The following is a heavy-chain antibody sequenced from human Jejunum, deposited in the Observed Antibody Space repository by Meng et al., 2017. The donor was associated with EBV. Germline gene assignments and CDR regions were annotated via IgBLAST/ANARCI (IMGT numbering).Heavy chain of an antibody. CDR3: ARDLLTLGSDSSSPDFDD. Sequence: QVELVQSGAEGKKPGASVKVSCKTSGYTFNNYGIAWVRQAPGQGLEWMGWISTYYGNTDCAQKFQDRLTMTTDTSTSTAYMELRSLRSDDTAVYYCARDLLTLGSDSSSPDFDDWGQGTLVTVSS. J-gene: IGHJ4*02. V-gene: IGHV1-18*01. D-gene: IGHD6-6*01. CDR2: ISTYYGNT. CDR1: GYTFNNYG.